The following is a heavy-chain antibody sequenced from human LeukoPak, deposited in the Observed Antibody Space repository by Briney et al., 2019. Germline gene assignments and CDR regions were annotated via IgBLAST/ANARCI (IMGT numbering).Heavy chain of an antibody. D-gene: IGHD3-22*01. V-gene: IGHV5-51*01. CDR1: GYSFTSYW. CDR2: IYPGDSDT. Sequence: PGESLKISCKGSGYSFTSYWIGWVRQMPGKGLEWMGIIYPGDSDTRYGPSFQGQVTISADKSISTAYLQWSSLKASDTAMYYCARMYYYDSSGYYDDAFDIWGQGTMVTVSS. J-gene: IGHJ3*02. CDR3: ARMYYYDSSGYYDDAFDI.